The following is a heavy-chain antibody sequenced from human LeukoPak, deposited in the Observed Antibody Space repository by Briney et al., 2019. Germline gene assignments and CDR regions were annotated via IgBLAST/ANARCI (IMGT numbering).Heavy chain of an antibody. Sequence: SETLSLTCTVSGGSISSSPHYWGWIRQPPGKGLEWIGSIYYSGSSYYIPSLKSRVIVSVDTSKNQFSLRLSSLTVADTAVYYCARQFWGGASYRYDYWGQGALVTVSS. J-gene: IGHJ4*02. CDR3: ARQFWGGASYRYDY. CDR2: IYYSGSS. V-gene: IGHV4-39*01. CDR1: GGSISSSPHY. D-gene: IGHD1-26*01.